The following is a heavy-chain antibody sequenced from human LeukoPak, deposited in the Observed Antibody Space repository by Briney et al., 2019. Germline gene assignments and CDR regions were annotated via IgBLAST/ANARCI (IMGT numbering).Heavy chain of an antibody. CDR3: ATRGSDFWSGFDY. J-gene: IGHJ4*02. V-gene: IGHV1-24*01. Sequence: ASVKVPCKLSGNTLRELPIQWVRQAGGKGLEWMAGFDPENAEIVYAQKFQGRVTMTEDTSTNTAYMELTSLTSDDTALYYCATRGSDFWSGFDYWGQGTQVTVSS. CDR1: GNTLRELP. D-gene: IGHD3-3*01. CDR2: FDPENAEI.